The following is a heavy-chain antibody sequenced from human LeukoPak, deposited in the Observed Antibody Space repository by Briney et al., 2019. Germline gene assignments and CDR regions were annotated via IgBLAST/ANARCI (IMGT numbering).Heavy chain of an antibody. D-gene: IGHD3-3*01. CDR3: ARGDFGVVINHPYCFDY. J-gene: IGHJ4*02. CDR1: GFTFSSYE. V-gene: IGHV3-48*03. CDR2: ISSSGSTI. Sequence: GGSLRLSCAASGFTFSSYEMNWVRQAPGKGLEWVSYISSSGSTIYYADSVKGRFTISRDNAKNSLYLQMNSLRAEDTAVYHCARGDFGVVINHPYCFDYWGQGTLVTVSS.